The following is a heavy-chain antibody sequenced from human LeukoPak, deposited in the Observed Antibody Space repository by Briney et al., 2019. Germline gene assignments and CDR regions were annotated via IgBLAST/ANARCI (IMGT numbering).Heavy chain of an antibody. CDR1: GYSFTSYW. Sequence: PGESLKISCKGSGYSFTSYWIGWVRQMPGKGLEWMGIVYPGDSDTRYSPSFQGQVTISVDKSISTAYLQWSSLKASDTAIYYCAKQGNRYSYGPLSEVYYFDYWGQGTLVTVSS. CDR2: VYPGDSDT. V-gene: IGHV5-51*01. J-gene: IGHJ4*02. CDR3: AKQGNRYSYGPLSEVYYFDY. D-gene: IGHD5-18*01.